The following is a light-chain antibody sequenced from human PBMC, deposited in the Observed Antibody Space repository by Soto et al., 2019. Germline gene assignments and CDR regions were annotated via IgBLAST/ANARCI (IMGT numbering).Light chain of an antibody. CDR3: QQYASYPWT. V-gene: IGKV1-5*01. Sequence: DIQMTQSPSPLSASVGDRVTITCRASQSISSWLAWYQQKPGKAPKLLIYDASSLESGVPSRFSGSGSGTEFSLTISSLQPGDSATFYCQQYASYPWTFGRGTKVDI. J-gene: IGKJ1*01. CDR2: DAS. CDR1: QSISSW.